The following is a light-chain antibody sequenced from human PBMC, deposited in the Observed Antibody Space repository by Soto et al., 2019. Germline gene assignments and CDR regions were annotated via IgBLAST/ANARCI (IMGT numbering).Light chain of an antibody. J-gene: IGLJ2*01. CDR2: GNS. Sequence: QSVLTQPPSVSGAPGQRVTISCTGSSSNIGAGYNVHWYQQLPGTAPKLLIYGNSNRPSGVPDRFSGSKSGTSASLAITGLQAEDEADYYCQSYDIRVRVVFGGGTKVTVL. V-gene: IGLV1-40*01. CDR1: SSNIGAGYN. CDR3: QSYDIRVRVV.